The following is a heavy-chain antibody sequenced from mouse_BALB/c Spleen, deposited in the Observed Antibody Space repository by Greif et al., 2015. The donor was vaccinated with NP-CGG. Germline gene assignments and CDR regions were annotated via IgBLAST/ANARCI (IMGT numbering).Heavy chain of an antibody. D-gene: IGHD2-3*01. CDR3: ARTDYDGYYYAMDY. Sequence: EVHLVESGPGLVKPSQSLSLTCTVTGYSITSGYAWNWIRQFPGNKLEWMGYISYSGSTSYNPSLKSRISITQDTSKNQFFLQLNSVTTEDTATYYCARTDYDGYYYAMDYWGQGTSVTVSS. J-gene: IGHJ4*01. CDR1: GYSITSGYA. V-gene: IGHV3-2*02. CDR2: ISYSGST.